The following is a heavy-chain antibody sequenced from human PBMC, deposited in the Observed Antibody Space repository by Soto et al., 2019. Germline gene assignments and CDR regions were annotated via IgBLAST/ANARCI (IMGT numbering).Heavy chain of an antibody. CDR2: ISGSGGST. V-gene: IGHV3-23*01. D-gene: IGHD5-18*01. J-gene: IGHJ6*02. CDR1: GFTFISYA. CDR3: AKDLWIHSPPWRYGMDV. Sequence: AGWSLRLSCAASGFTFISYAMSWVRQAPGKGLEWVSAISGSGGSTYYADSVKGRFTISRDNSKNTLYLQMNSLRAEDTAVYYCAKDLWIHSPPWRYGMDVWGQGTTVTVSS.